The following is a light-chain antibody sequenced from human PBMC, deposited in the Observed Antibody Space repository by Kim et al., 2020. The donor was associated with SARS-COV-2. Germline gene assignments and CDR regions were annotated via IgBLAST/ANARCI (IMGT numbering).Light chain of an antibody. CDR2: DAS. J-gene: IGKJ2*01. Sequence: EIVLTQSPATLSLSPGERATLSCRASQSVSSYLAWYQQKPGQAPRLLIYDASNRATGIPARFSGSGSGTDFTLTISSLEPEDFAVYHCQQRSNWPSYTFGQGTKLEI. CDR3: QQRSNWPSYT. V-gene: IGKV3-11*01. CDR1: QSVSSY.